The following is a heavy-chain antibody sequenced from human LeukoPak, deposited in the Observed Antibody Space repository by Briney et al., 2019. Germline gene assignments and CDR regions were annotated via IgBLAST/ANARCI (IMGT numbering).Heavy chain of an antibody. Sequence: SVTVSCTASGGTFSSYAISWVRQAPGQGLEWMGGIIPIFGTANYAQKFQGRVTITADESTSTAYMELSSLRSEDTAVYYCAGAVAGPSTMDYWGQGTLVTVSS. CDR2: IIPIFGTA. J-gene: IGHJ4*02. CDR1: GGTFSSYA. V-gene: IGHV1-69*13. CDR3: AGAVAGPSTMDY. D-gene: IGHD6-19*01.